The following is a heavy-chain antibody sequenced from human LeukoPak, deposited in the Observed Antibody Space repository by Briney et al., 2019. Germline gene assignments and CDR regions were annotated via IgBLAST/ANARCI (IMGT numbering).Heavy chain of an antibody. CDR3: SRDREAAAGINALDI. CDR2: ITSKPYGGTA. D-gene: IGHD6-13*01. CDR1: GGTFGDYA. Sequence: GRSLRLSCATSGGTFGDYAVSWVRQAPGKGPEWLGFITSKPYGGTAEYAASVKGRFTISRDGSKSLAYLQMNSLKTEDTAVYYCSRDREAAAGINALDIWGQGTMVTVSS. V-gene: IGHV3-49*04. J-gene: IGHJ3*02.